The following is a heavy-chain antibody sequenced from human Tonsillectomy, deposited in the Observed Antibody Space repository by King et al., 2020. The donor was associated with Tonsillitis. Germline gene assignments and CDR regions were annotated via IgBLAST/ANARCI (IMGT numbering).Heavy chain of an antibody. CDR3: AKDQGGFYGDYHFGY. CDR2: IRCSGSST. Sequence: VQLVESGGGLVQPGGSLRLSCAASGFTFSSYAMSWVRQAPGKGLEWVSGIRCSGSSTYYADSVKGRFTISRAVSKNTLYLQINSLRGEDTAVYYCAKDQGGFYGDYHFGYWGQGTLVTVSS. V-gene: IGHV3-23*04. J-gene: IGHJ4*02. D-gene: IGHD4-17*01. CDR1: GFTFSSYA.